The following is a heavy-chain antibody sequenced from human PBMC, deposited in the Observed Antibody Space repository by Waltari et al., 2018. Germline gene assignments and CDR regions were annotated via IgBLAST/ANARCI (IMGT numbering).Heavy chain of an antibody. D-gene: IGHD2-15*01. V-gene: IGHV4-4*02. J-gene: IGHJ4*02. CDR1: GASMTSTDC. Sequence: QLQLQESGPGLVKPSGTLALTCAVAGASMTSTDCWSWVRQPPRKGLEWVGQVRGDGKTNYNPSFAGRVAVSLDTSINQFSLRVTSATAADTAVYYCARDRGRGLYLDSWGQGTLVTVSP. CDR2: VRGDGKT. CDR3: ARDRGRGLYLDS.